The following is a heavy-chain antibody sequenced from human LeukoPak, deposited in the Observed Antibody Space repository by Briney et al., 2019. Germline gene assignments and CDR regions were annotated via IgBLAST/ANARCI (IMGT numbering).Heavy chain of an antibody. D-gene: IGHD6-13*01. CDR1: GFTFRSYA. Sequence: SGGPLRLSCAASGFTFRSYAMSWVRQAPGKGLEWVSVISGSGGSTYYADSVKGRFTISRDNSKNTLYLQMNSLRDEDTAVYYCAKDFAIAAAGQYNWFDPWGQGTLVTVSS. CDR2: ISGSGGST. J-gene: IGHJ5*02. CDR3: AKDFAIAAAGQYNWFDP. V-gene: IGHV3-23*01.